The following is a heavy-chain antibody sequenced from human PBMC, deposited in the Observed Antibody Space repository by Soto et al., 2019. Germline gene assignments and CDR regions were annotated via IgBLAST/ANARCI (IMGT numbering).Heavy chain of an antibody. CDR3: ARATSGYSPLDY. CDR2: VNTNSGVT. CDR1: GYTFTAYY. D-gene: IGHD3-22*01. Sequence: QVQVVQSGAEVKQPGASVKVSCKASGYTFTAYYIPWVRQAPGQGRQRMGWVNTNSGVTDISQEFRGRVTLTRDMSTDTAYMELGRLRSDDTAVYYGARATSGYSPLDYWGQGTLVTVTS. J-gene: IGHJ4*02. V-gene: IGHV1-2*02.